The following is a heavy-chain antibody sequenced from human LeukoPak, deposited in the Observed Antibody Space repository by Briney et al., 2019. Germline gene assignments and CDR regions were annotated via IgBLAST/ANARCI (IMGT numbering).Heavy chain of an antibody. D-gene: IGHD4-23*01. J-gene: IGHJ4*02. V-gene: IGHV1-18*01. Sequence: ASVKVSCKASGYTFTSCGISWVRQAPGQGLEWMGWISAYNGNTNYAQKPQGRVTMTTDTSTSTAYMELRSLRSDDTAVYYCARDTVGGWDNYFDYWGQGTLVTVSS. CDR3: ARDTVGGWDNYFDY. CDR1: GYTFTSCG. CDR2: ISAYNGNT.